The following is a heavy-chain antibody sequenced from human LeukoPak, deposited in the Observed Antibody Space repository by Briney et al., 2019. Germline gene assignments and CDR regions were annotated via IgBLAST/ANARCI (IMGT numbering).Heavy chain of an antibody. J-gene: IGHJ5*02. Sequence: SETLSLTCTVSGGSISSSSYYWGWIRQPPGKGLEWIGSIYYSGSAYYNPSIKSRVTISVDTSKNQFSLKLSSVTAADTAVYYCASHRRKPFDPWGQGTLVTVSS. CDR2: IYYSGSA. CDR1: GGSISSSSYY. CDR3: ASHRRKPFDP. V-gene: IGHV4-39*01.